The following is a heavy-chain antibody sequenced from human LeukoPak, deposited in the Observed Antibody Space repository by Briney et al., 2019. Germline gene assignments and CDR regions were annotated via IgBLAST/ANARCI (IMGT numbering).Heavy chain of an antibody. CDR1: GFTFSSYS. D-gene: IGHD1-26*01. V-gene: IGHV3-7*05. Sequence: GGSLRLSCAASGFTFSSYSMSWLRQAPGKGLEWVANTNQDGSEKYYVDSVEGRFTISRDNAKNSLYLQLNSLRAEDTAVYYCARMTGGLWDYWGQGTLVTVSS. CDR2: TNQDGSEK. J-gene: IGHJ4*02. CDR3: ARMTGGLWDY.